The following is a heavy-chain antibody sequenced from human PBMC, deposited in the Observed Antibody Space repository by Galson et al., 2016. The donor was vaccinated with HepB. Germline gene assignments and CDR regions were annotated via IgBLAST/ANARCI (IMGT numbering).Heavy chain of an antibody. Sequence: SLRLSCAASGFTFIDAWMAWVRQAPGKGLEWVGRIKRKTDGGTTDYAAPVKGRFTISRDDSKNTLYLQMHSLKTEDTAVYYCATDLPVYSSNWGPGYWGQGTLVTVSS. CDR3: ATDLPVYSSNWGPGY. D-gene: IGHD6-13*01. CDR1: GFTFIDAW. J-gene: IGHJ4*02. V-gene: IGHV3-15*01. CDR2: IKRKTDGGTT.